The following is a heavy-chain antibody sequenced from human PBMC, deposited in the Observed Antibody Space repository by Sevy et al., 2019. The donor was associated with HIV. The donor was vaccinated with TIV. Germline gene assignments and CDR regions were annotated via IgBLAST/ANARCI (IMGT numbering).Heavy chain of an antibody. V-gene: IGHV1-46*01. Sequence: ASVKVSCKASGYVFTNYYLHWERRAPGRGLEWMGIINPRSATTTYAQKFRGRVTMTTDTSSRTVYMEMTSLRSEDTALYFCARGNSVGGVSAGFGYWAQGTLVTVSS. CDR2: INPRSATT. CDR1: GYVFTNYY. D-gene: IGHD3-10*01. CDR3: ARGNSVGGVSAGFGY. J-gene: IGHJ4*02.